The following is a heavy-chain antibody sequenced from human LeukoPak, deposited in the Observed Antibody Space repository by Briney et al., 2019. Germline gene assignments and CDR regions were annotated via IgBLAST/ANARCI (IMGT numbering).Heavy chain of an antibody. CDR3: VRDFRSADY. Sequence: GGSLRLSCAASGFTFSTYCMHWVRQAAGKGPMWVSRICPDGTVTNYADSVKARFIISRDNARNTVYLQMNSLRVEDTAVYYCVRDFRSADYWGQGTLVTVSS. CDR2: ICPDGTVT. CDR1: GFTFSTYC. V-gene: IGHV3-74*01. J-gene: IGHJ4*02.